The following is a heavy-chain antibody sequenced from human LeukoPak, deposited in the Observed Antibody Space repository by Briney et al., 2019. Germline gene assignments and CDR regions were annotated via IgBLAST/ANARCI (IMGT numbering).Heavy chain of an antibody. CDR2: IYYTGTT. V-gene: IGHV4-59*01. CDR1: GGSMSDYY. Sequence: SETLSLTCTVSGGSMSDYYWSWIRQPPGKGLEWIGYIYYTGTTNYNPSLKSRVTILVDTSKNQFSLKLNSVTAADPGVYYCARDQRRTSCFDYWGQGTLVTVSS. D-gene: IGHD2-2*01. CDR3: ARDQRRTSCFDY. J-gene: IGHJ4*02.